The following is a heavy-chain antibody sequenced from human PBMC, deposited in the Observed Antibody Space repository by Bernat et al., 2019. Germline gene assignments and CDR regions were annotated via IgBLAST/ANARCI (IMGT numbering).Heavy chain of an antibody. CDR3: AKGLGGGGYQPADP. CDR2: ISETATDI. V-gene: IGHV3-23*01. Sequence: EVQLMESGGGLVQPGGSLRLSCAASGFIFRNYAMIWVRQAPGRGLEWVSGISETATDIFYADSVKGHFNISRDNSGDTVSLEMTSLRAEDSANYYCAKGLGGGGYQPADPWGQGTKVTVSS. J-gene: IGHJ5*02. D-gene: IGHD2-15*01. CDR1: GFIFRNYA.